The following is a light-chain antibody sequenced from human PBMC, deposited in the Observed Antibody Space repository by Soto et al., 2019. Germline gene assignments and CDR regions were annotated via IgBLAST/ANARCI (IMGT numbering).Light chain of an antibody. J-gene: IGKJ4*01. CDR1: QSVSSY. CDR2: DSS. Sequence: EIVLTQSPATLSLSPGERATLSCRASQSVSSYLAWYQQKRGQAPRLLIYDSSNRATCIPARFSGSGSGTDFTLTISNLEPRDFAVYYCQQRRNWPPLTFGGGKKVEIK. CDR3: QQRRNWPPLT. V-gene: IGKV3-11*01.